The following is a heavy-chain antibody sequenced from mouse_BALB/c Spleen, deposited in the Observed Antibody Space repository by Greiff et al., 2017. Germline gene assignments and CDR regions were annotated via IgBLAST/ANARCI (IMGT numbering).Heavy chain of an antibody. V-gene: IGHV1S127*01. CDR2: IDPSDSYT. Sequence: VQLQQPGAELVKPGASVKMSCKASGYTFTSYWMHWVKQRPGQGLEWIGVIDPSDSYTSYNQKFKGKATLTVDTSSSTAYMQLSSLTSEDSAVYYCTRDGNYTFAYWGQGTLVTVSA. CDR3: TRDGNYTFAY. D-gene: IGHD2-1*01. CDR1: GYTFTSYW. J-gene: IGHJ3*01.